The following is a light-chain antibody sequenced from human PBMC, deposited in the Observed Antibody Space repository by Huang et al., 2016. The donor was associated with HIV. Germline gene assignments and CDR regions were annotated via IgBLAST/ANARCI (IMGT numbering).Light chain of an antibody. Sequence: SPVTLSLSPGERATLSCRASQRVGSYLAWYRQKPGQAPRLLIYNTSNRATDSPARFSGSGSGTDFTLTISSLEPEDFAVYYCQHRSNWPLTFGGGTKVEIK. CDR1: QRVGSY. CDR2: NTS. J-gene: IGKJ4*01. V-gene: IGKV3-11*01. CDR3: QHRSNWPLT.